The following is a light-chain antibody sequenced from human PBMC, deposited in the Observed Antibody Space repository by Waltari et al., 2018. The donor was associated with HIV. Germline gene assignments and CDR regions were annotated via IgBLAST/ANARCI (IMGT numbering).Light chain of an antibody. J-gene: IGLJ3*02. Sequence: QSVLTHPPSASGTPGQRVTISCSGRSSNLGTNCVYCYHQLPGTAPKILIYRNNQRPSGVPDRFSGSKSGTSASLAISGLRSEDEADYYCAAWDDSLSGWVFGGGTKLTVL. CDR1: SSNLGTNC. CDR3: AAWDDSLSGWV. V-gene: IGLV1-47*01. CDR2: RNN.